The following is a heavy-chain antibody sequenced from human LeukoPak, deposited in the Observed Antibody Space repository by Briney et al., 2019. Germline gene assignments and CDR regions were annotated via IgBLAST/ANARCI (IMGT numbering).Heavy chain of an antibody. J-gene: IGHJ4*02. D-gene: IGHD2-2*01. Sequence: GGSLRLSCAASGFTVCSNYMSWVRKAPGKGLEWVSVIYSGGSTYYADSVKGRFTISRDNSKNTLYLQMNSLRAEDTAVYYCAKNLEYQLLSPFDYWGQGTLVTVSS. CDR3: AKNLEYQLLSPFDY. CDR2: IYSGGST. V-gene: IGHV3-66*02. CDR1: GFTVCSNY.